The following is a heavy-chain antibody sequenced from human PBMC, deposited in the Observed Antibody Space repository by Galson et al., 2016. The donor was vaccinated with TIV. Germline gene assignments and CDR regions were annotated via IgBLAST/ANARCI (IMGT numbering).Heavy chain of an antibody. CDR3: AKAKSWDTRPLSSDY. D-gene: IGHD5-18*01. V-gene: IGHV3-23*01. CDR2: ISGSAGST. J-gene: IGHJ4*02. CDR1: GFTFSSYA. Sequence: SLRLSCAASGFTFSSYAIHWVRQAPGKGLEWVSTISGSAGSTYYADSVKGRFTISRDNSKNSLSLQMNSLRAEDTAVYFCAKAKSWDTRPLSSDYWGQGTLVSVSS.